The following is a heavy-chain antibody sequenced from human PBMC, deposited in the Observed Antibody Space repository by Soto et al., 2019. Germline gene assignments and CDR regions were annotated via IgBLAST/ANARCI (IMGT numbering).Heavy chain of an antibody. CDR1: GYPVTAYY. D-gene: IGHD3-3*01. J-gene: IGHJ3*02. CDR3: ARGGGVGVAGSAAFDM. V-gene: IGHV1-2*02. Sequence: QLHLVQSGAVVKKPGASVTVSCSASGYPVTAYYMHWVRQAPGRGLEWMGGINPATGAAKYTQTFQGRVTMRRATSTSTVFMELSGLTSEDTAVFYCARGGGVGVAGSAAFDMWGQGTLVTVSS. CDR2: INPATGAA.